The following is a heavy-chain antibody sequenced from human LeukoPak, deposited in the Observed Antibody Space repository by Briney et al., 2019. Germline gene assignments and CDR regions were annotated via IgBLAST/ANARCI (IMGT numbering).Heavy chain of an antibody. Sequence: GGSLRLSCAASGFTFSSYSMNWVRQAPGKGLEWVAVISSDGSNKDYADSVRGRFTISRDNSKNALYLQVNSLRTEDTAVYYCARVIGQWLVTGVDYWGQGTLVTVSS. J-gene: IGHJ4*02. CDR3: ARVIGQWLVTGVDY. CDR1: GFTFSSYS. CDR2: ISSDGSNK. V-gene: IGHV3-30*03. D-gene: IGHD6-19*01.